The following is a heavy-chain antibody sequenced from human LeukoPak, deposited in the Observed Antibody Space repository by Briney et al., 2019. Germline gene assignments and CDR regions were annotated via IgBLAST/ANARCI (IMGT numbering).Heavy chain of an antibody. D-gene: IGHD3-10*01. J-gene: IGHJ4*02. Sequence: SETLSLTCTVSGGSISNYYWSWVRQPPGKGLEWIGTFLYTGTTSYNPSLKSRVTISVDTSKNQFSLKLTSVTAADTAFYYCAGTYYESGNYWGTFGYWGQGALVTVSS. CDR2: FLYTGTT. CDR1: GGSISNYY. CDR3: AGTYYESGNYWGTFGY. V-gene: IGHV4-59*01.